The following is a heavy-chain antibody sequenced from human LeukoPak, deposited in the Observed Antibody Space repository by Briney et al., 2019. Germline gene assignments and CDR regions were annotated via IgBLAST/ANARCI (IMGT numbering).Heavy chain of an antibody. J-gene: IGHJ4*02. D-gene: IGHD6-19*01. CDR2: IYYSGST. CDR1: GGSISSGDYY. CDR3: ARDRSPGPLDY. Sequence: SETLSLTSTVSGGSISSGDYYWSWIRQPPGKGLEWIGYIYYSGSTYYNPSLKSRVTISVDTSKNQFSLKLSSVTAADTAVYYFARDRSPGPLDYWGQGTLVTVSS. V-gene: IGHV4-30-4*08.